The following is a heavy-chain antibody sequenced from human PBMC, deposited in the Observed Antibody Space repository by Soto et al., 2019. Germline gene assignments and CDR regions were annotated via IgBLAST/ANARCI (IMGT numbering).Heavy chain of an antibody. J-gene: IGHJ3*01. D-gene: IGHD5-18*01. CDR2: IIPIFGTA. CDR1: GGTFSSYA. Sequence: GPSVKVSCKASGGTFSSYAISWVRQAPGQGLEWMGGIIPIFGTANYAQKLQGRVTITTDKSTSTAYMELRSLRSEDTAVYYCGRYSQGWGAMYDAFHFCGQGTMDPVSS. V-gene: IGHV1-69*05. CDR3: GRYSQGWGAMYDAFHF.